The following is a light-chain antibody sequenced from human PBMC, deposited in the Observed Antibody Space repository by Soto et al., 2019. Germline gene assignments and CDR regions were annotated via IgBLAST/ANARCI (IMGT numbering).Light chain of an antibody. V-gene: IGKV3-20*01. CDR3: QQYGSWT. CDR1: QSVRSSH. J-gene: IGKJ1*01. CDR2: GAS. Sequence: IVLTQSPGTLSLSPGERATLSCRASQSVRSSHLAWYQHKPGQAPRLLIYGASSRATGIPDRFSGSGSGTDFTLTISRLEPEDFAVYYCQQYGSWTFGQGTKVEIK.